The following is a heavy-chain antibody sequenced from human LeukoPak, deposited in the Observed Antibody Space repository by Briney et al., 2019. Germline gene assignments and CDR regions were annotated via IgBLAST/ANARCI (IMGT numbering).Heavy chain of an antibody. D-gene: IGHD4-17*01. CDR3: ARDLTTVTSFDF. J-gene: IGHJ4*02. CDR2: ISSSDNTI. V-gene: IGHV3-11*01. CDR1: GFIFRDYY. Sequence: PGGSLRLSCAASGFIFRDYYMSWIRQAPGKGLEWISYISSSDNTIFYADSVKGRFTISRDNAKNSLYLQMNSLRAEDTAFYYCARDLTTVTSFDFGGQGTLVTVSS.